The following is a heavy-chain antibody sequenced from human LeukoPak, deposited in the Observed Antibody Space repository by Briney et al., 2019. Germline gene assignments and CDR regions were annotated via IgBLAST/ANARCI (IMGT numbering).Heavy chain of an antibody. CDR3: TTDMGIVATIY. J-gene: IGHJ4*02. V-gene: IGHV3-15*01. CDR2: IKSKTDGGTT. D-gene: IGHD5-12*01. Sequence: PGGSLRLSCAASGFTFSNAWMSWVRQAPGKGLEWVGRIKSKTDGGTTDYAAPVKGRFTISRDDSKNTLYLQMNSLKTEDAAVYYCTTDMGIVATIYWGQGTLVTVSS. CDR1: GFTFSNAW.